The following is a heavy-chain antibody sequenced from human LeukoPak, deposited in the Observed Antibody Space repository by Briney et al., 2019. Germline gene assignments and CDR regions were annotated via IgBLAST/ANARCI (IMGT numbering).Heavy chain of an antibody. Sequence: PGGSLRLSCAASGFTFSSYAMHWVRQAPGKGLEWVANIKQDGSDKYYVDSVKGRFTISRDNAKNSLYLQMNSLRAEDTAVYYCARDLIWDSLDYWGQGTLVTVSS. J-gene: IGHJ4*02. V-gene: IGHV3-7*01. D-gene: IGHD1-26*01. CDR3: ARDLIWDSLDY. CDR1: GFTFSSYA. CDR2: IKQDGSDK.